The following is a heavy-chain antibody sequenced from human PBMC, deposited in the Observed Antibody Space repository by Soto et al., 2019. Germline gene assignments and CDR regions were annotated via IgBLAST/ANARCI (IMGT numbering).Heavy chain of an antibody. V-gene: IGHV5-51*01. J-gene: IGHJ4*02. D-gene: IGHD6-19*01. CDR1: GYSFSDYW. Sequence: DVQLVQSGAEVRKPGESLKISCKGLGYSFSDYWIAWVRQMPGKGLEWMGIIYPGDSDTRYSPSFQGQVTISGDKSINTAYLQWSSLKASDTAMHYCARVWGSGWYSDHWGQGTRVTVSS. CDR3: ARVWGSGWYSDH. CDR2: IYPGDSDT.